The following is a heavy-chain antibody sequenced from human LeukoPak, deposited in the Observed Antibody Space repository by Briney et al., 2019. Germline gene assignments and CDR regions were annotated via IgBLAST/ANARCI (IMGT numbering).Heavy chain of an antibody. V-gene: IGHV3-7*01. Sequence: PGGSLRLSCAASGFTFRSNWMSWVRQVPGKGLEWVANIRGDGSEKYHVDSVKGRFTISRDNVKNSLYLQMNSLRAEDTAVYYCARDRGWNCFDSWGQGTLVTVSS. CDR1: GFTFRSNW. D-gene: IGHD3-22*01. CDR2: IRGDGSEK. CDR3: ARDRGWNCFDS. J-gene: IGHJ4*02.